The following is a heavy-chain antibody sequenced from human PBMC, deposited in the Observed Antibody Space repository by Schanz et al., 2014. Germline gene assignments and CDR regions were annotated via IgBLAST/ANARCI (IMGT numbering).Heavy chain of an antibody. CDR2: IKQDESEK. CDR3: ARGRVLES. CDR1: GFTFSNYW. Sequence: EVQLLESGGGLVQPGGSLRLSCVASGFTFSNYWMTWVRQAPGKGLEWVANIKQDESEKYYVDSVKGRFTISRDNAKNSLFLHMNSLRAEDTAVYYCARGRVLESWGQGTLVTVSS. J-gene: IGHJ5*02. D-gene: IGHD1-1*01. V-gene: IGHV3-7*02.